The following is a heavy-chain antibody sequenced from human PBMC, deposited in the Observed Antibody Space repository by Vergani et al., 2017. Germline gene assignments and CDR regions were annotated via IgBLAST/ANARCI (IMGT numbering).Heavy chain of an antibody. CDR1: GGSVSSGSYY. Sequence: QVQLQESGPGLVKPSETLSLTCTVSGGSVSSGSYYWSWIRQPPGKGLEWIGYIYYSGSTNYNPSLKSRVTISVDTSKNQFSLNLSSVTAADTAVYYCARGGYSSSDYWGQGTLVTVSS. D-gene: IGHD6-13*01. CDR3: ARGGYSSSDY. CDR2: IYYSGST. J-gene: IGHJ4*02. V-gene: IGHV4-61*01.